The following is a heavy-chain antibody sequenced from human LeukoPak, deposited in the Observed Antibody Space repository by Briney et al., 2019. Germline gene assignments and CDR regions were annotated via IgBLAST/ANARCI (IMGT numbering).Heavy chain of an antibody. J-gene: IGHJ2*01. D-gene: IGHD2-15*01. Sequence: ASVKVSCKASGYTFTSYDINWVRQATGQGLEWMGWINPNSGGTNYAQKFQGRVTMTRDTSISTAYMELSRLRSDDTAVYYCARERCGAGTCYWYFDLWGRGALVTVSS. CDR3: ARERCGAGTCYWYFDL. CDR2: INPNSGGT. V-gene: IGHV1-2*02. CDR1: GYTFTSYD.